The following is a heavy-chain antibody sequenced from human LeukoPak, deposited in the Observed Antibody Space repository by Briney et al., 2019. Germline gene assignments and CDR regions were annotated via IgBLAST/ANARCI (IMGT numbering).Heavy chain of an antibody. CDR3: ARVEGSYDILTGYYSQYYFDY. CDR2: IYYSGST. V-gene: IGHV4-39*07. Sequence: SETLSLTCTVSGGSISSSSYYWGWIRQPPGKGLEWIGSIYYSGSTYYNPSLKSRVTISVDTSKNQFSLKLSSVTAADTAVYYCARVEGSYDILTGYYSQYYFDYWGQGTLVTVS. CDR1: GGSISSSSYY. D-gene: IGHD3-9*01. J-gene: IGHJ4*02.